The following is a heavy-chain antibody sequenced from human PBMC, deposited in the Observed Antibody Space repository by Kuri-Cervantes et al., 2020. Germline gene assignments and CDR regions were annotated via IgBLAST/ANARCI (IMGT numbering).Heavy chain of an antibody. J-gene: IGHJ6*03. CDR1: GFDFYTYA. CDR2: MSGRTGTDRK. Sequence: GESLKISCAAFGFDFYTYAMTWVRQAPGKGMEWVSGMSGRTGTDRKFYADSVRGRFTISRDNSKNTLYLQMNSLRAEDTAVYYCSRGDSMDVWGKGTTVTVSS. CDR3: SRGDSMDV. V-gene: IGHV3-23*01.